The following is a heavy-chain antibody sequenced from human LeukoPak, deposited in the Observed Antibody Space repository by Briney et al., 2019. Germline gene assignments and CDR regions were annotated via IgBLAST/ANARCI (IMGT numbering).Heavy chain of an antibody. V-gene: IGHV4-31*03. CDR3: ARVSDCSSTSCYLGHLAVAASDAFDI. J-gene: IGHJ3*02. D-gene: IGHD2-2*01. Sequence: EPSQTLSLTCTVSGGSISSGGYYWSWIRQHPGKGLEWIGYIYYSGSTYYNPSLKSRVTISVDTSKNQFSLKLSSVTAADTAVYYCARVSDCSSTSCYLGHLAVAASDAFDIWGQGTMVTVSS. CDR2: IYYSGST. CDR1: GGSISSGGYY.